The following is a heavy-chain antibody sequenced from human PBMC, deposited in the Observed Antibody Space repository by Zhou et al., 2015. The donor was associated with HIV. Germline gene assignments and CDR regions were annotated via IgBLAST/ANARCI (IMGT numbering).Heavy chain of an antibody. J-gene: IGHJ6*02. CDR2: IIPIFGTA. CDR1: GGTFSSYA. V-gene: IGHV1-69*01. Sequence: QVQLVQSGAEVKKPGSSVKVSCKASGGTFSSYAISWVRQAPGQGLEWMGGIIPIFGTANYAQKFQGRVTITADESTSTAYMELSSLRSEDTAVYYCASVPSNSSGWFPVFDYYYYGMDVWGQGTTVTVSS. CDR3: ASVPSNSSGWFPVFDYYYYGMDV. D-gene: IGHD6-19*01.